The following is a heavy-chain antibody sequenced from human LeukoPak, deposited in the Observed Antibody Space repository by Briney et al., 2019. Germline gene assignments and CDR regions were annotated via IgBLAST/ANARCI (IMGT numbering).Heavy chain of an antibody. V-gene: IGHV3-21*01. Sequence: GGSLRLSCAASGFTFSSYAMSWVRQAPGKGLEWVSSIDSNTGSIYYADSVKGRSTLSRDNARNSLFLQVNSLTAEDTAVYYCARVRSTGWEFEYWGRGTLVTVSS. CDR1: GFTFSSYA. CDR3: ARVRSTGWEFEY. D-gene: IGHD6-19*01. J-gene: IGHJ4*02. CDR2: IDSNTGSI.